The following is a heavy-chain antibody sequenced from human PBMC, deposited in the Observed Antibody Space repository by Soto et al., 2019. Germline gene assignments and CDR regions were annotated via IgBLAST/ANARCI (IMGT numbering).Heavy chain of an antibody. CDR2: IGTAGDT. CDR3: ARYSGSYLLDY. Sequence: EVQLVESGGGLVQPGGSLRLSCAASGFTFSSYDMHWVHQATGKGLEWVSAIGTAGDTYYPGSVKGRFTISRENAKNSLYLQMNSLRAGDTTVYYCARYSGSYLLDYWGQGTLVTVSS. J-gene: IGHJ4*02. V-gene: IGHV3-13*04. D-gene: IGHD1-26*01. CDR1: GFTFSSYD.